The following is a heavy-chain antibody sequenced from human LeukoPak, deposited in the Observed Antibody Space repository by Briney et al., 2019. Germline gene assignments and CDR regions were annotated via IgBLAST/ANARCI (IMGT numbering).Heavy chain of an antibody. CDR3: ATFPYYYDSSDY. CDR1: GGSFSGYY. D-gene: IGHD3-22*01. Sequence: KPSETLSLTCAVYGGSFSGYYWSWIRQPPGKGLERIGEINHSGSTNYNPSLKSRVTISVDTSKNQFSLKLSSVTAADTAVYYCATFPYYYDSSDYWGQGTLVTVSS. V-gene: IGHV4-34*01. J-gene: IGHJ4*02. CDR2: INHSGST.